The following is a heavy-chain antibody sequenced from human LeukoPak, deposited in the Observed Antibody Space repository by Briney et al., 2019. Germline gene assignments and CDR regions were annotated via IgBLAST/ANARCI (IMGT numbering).Heavy chain of an antibody. CDR1: AYTFTGYY. J-gene: IGHJ3*02. CDR3: ARGIAAAGTVDGAFDI. Sequence: ASVKVSCKASAYTFTGYYMHWVRQAPGQGLEWMGRINPNSGGTNYAQKFQGRVTMTRDTSISTAYMELSRLRSDDTAVYYCARGIAAAGTVDGAFDIWGQGTMVTVSS. CDR2: INPNSGGT. V-gene: IGHV1-2*06. D-gene: IGHD6-13*01.